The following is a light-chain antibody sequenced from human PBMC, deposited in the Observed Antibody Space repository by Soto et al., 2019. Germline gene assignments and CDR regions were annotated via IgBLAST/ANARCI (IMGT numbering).Light chain of an antibody. V-gene: IGKV3-20*01. CDR3: QQYGSSPAT. Sequence: EIVLTQSPGTLSLSPGERATLSCRASQSVSSSYLAWYQQKPGQAPRLLIYGASSRATGIPDRFSGSVSGTDFTLTISRLEPEDFAVYYCQQYGSSPATFGQGPKVEIK. CDR1: QSVSSSY. J-gene: IGKJ1*01. CDR2: GAS.